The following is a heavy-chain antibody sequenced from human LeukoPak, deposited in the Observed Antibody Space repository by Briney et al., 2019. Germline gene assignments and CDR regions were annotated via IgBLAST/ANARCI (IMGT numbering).Heavy chain of an antibody. D-gene: IGHD3-22*01. V-gene: IGHV1-2*02. Sequence: ASVKVSCTASGYTFTGYYMHWVRQAAGQGLEWMGWINPNSGGTNYAQKFQGRVTMTRDTSISTAYMELSRLRSDDTAVYYCASAWYYDSLYYAFDIWGQGTMVTVSS. CDR2: INPNSGGT. CDR1: GYTFTGYY. CDR3: ASAWYYDSLYYAFDI. J-gene: IGHJ3*02.